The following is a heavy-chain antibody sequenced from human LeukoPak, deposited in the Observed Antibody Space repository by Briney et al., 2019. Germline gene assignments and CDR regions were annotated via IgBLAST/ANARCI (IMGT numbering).Heavy chain of an antibody. CDR1: GFIVSSNY. CDR3: ARVYYYGSGSYESLFDY. CDR2: IYSGGST. J-gene: IGHJ4*02. Sequence: GGSLSLSCAASGFIVSSNYMSWVRQAPGKGMEWVSVIYSGGSTYYADSVKGRFTLSRDNSENTLYLQMSSLRAEDTAVYYCARVYYYGSGSYESLFDYWGQGTLVTVSS. V-gene: IGHV3-66*01. D-gene: IGHD3-10*01.